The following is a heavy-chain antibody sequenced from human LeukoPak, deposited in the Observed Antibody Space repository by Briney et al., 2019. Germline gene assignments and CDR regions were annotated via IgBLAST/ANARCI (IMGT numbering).Heavy chain of an antibody. V-gene: IGHV3-9*01. CDR1: GFTFDDHG. CDR2: ISWNGDTT. Sequence: GGSLRLSCAASGFTFDDHGMHWFRQAPGKGLEWVSGISWNGDTTGYADSVRGRFTISRDNAKNSLHLQMNSLRGEDTALYYCAKDMSSGSYDFDYWGRGTLVIVSS. J-gene: IGHJ4*02. D-gene: IGHD1-26*01. CDR3: AKDMSSGSYDFDY.